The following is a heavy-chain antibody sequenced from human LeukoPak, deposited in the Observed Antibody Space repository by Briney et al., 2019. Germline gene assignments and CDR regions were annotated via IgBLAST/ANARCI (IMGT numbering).Heavy chain of an antibody. D-gene: IGHD3-10*01. V-gene: IGHV1-18*04. CDR2: ISAYNGNT. CDR3: ARDLSGSGSWSNY. CDR1: GYTFTGYY. J-gene: IGHJ4*02. Sequence: AASVKVSCKASGYTFTGYYMHWVRQAPGQGLEWMGWISAYNGNTNYAQKLQGRVTMTTDTSTSTAYMELRSLRSDDTAVYYCARDLSGSGSWSNYWGQGTLVTVSS.